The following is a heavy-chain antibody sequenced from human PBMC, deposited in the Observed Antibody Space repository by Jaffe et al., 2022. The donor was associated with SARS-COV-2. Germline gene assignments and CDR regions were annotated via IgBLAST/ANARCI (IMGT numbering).Heavy chain of an antibody. Sequence: EVKLVESGGGLVQPGGSLRLSCAASGFTLSDHYMDWVRQAPGKGLEWVGRRRNKANSYTTEYAASVKGRFTISRDDSENSMDLQMNSLKAEDTAVYYCVRMVGLWSGYWARFDPWGQGTLVIVAS. CDR3: VRMVGLWSGYWARFDP. V-gene: IGHV3-72*01. CDR1: GFTLSDHY. J-gene: IGHJ5*02. CDR2: RRNKANSYTT. D-gene: IGHD3-3*01.